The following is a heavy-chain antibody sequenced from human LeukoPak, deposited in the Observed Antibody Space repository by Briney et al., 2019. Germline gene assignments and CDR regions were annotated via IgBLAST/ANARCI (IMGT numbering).Heavy chain of an antibody. J-gene: IGHJ5*02. CDR2: IYYSGST. D-gene: IGHD6-13*01. CDR3: ARAVTSSSSWYKWVNWFDP. CDR1: GGSINSSSYH. V-gene: IGHV4-39*07. Sequence: SETLSLTCTVSGGSINSSSYHWGWIRQPPGEGLEWIGNIYYSGSTYYNPSLKSRVTISVDTSKNQFSLKLTSVTAADTAVYYCARAVTSSSSWYKWVNWFDPWGQGTLVTVSS.